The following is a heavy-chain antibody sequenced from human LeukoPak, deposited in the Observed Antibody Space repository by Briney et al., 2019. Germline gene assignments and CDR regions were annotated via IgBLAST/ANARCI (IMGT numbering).Heavy chain of an antibody. CDR3: ARVGYDSSGRTSPNTFDY. J-gene: IGHJ4*02. V-gene: IGHV4-59*07. CDR1: GGSISSYY. D-gene: IGHD3-22*01. CDR2: IYYSGSN. Sequence: SDTLSLTCTVSGGSISSYYWSWIRQPPGKGLEWIGYIYYSGSNNYNPSLKSRVTISVDTSKNQFSLKLSSVTAADTGVYYCARVGYDSSGRTSPNTFDYWGQGTLVTVSS.